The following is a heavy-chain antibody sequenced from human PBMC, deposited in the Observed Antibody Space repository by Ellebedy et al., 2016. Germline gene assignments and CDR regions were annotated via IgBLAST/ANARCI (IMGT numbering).Heavy chain of an antibody. CDR3: ARGEYYDILTGYPVFAY. Sequence: SVKVSCXASGGTFSSYAISWVRQAPGQGLEWMGGIIPIFGTANYAQKFQGRVTITADESTSTAYMELSSLRSEDTAVYYCARGEYYDILTGYPVFAYWGQGTLVTVSS. J-gene: IGHJ4*02. D-gene: IGHD3-9*01. CDR2: IIPIFGTA. V-gene: IGHV1-69*13. CDR1: GGTFSSYA.